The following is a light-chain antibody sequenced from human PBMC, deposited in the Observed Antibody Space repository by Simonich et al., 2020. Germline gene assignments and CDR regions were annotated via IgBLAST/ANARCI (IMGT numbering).Light chain of an antibody. J-gene: IGKJ4*01. Sequence: DIQMTQSPSSLSASVGDRVTITCRASQGISNSLAWYQQKPGKAPKLLLYAASRLEIGVPSRVSGSGSGTDYTLTISSLQPEDFATYYCQQYYSTPPLTFGGGTKVEIK. CDR3: QQYYSTPPLT. CDR1: QGISNS. CDR2: AAS. V-gene: IGKV1-NL1*01.